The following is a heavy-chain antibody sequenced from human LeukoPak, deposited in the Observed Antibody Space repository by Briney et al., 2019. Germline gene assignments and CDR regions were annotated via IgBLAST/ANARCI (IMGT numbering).Heavy chain of an antibody. D-gene: IGHD3-3*01. J-gene: IGHJ5*02. CDR1: SGSISSGDYY. CDR3: AKGGNITIFGVVPFDP. CDR2: IYNSGTT. V-gene: IGHV4-39*01. Sequence: SETLSLTCTVSSGSISSGDYYWSWIRQPPGKGLEWIASIYNSGTTYYNPSLKSRITIFVDTSKNQVSLKLSSVTAADTAVYYCAKGGNITIFGVVPFDPWGQGTLVIVSS.